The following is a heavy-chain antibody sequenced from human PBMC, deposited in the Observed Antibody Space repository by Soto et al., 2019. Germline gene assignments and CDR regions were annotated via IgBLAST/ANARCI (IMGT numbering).Heavy chain of an antibody. CDR3: ARDLRARNWNYFDY. Sequence: SETLSLTCTVSGGSISSGGYYWSWIRQHPGKGLEWIGYIYYSGSTYYNPSLKSRVTISVDTSKNQFSLKLSSVTAADTAVYYCARDLRARNWNYFDYWGQGTLVTVSS. D-gene: IGHD1-1*01. J-gene: IGHJ4*02. CDR2: IYYSGST. V-gene: IGHV4-31*03. CDR1: GGSISSGGYY.